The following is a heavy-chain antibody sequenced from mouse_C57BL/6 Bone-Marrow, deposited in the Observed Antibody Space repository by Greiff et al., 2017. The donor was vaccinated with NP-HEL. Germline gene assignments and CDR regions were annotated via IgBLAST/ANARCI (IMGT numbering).Heavy chain of an antibody. D-gene: IGHD2-2*01. J-gene: IGHJ2*01. Sequence: VQLQQPGAELVKPGASVKLSCKASGYTFTSYWMHWVKQRPGQGLEWIGMIHPNSGGTNYNEKFKSKATLTVDKSSSTAYMQLSSLTSEDSAVYYCAREEGGIYYVYDGEASAYWGQGTTLTVSS. CDR2: IHPNSGGT. CDR3: AREEGGIYYVYDGEASAY. V-gene: IGHV1-64*01. CDR1: GYTFTSYW.